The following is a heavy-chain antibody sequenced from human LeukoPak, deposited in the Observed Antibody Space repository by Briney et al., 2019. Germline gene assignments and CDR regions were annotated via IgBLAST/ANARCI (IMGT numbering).Heavy chain of an antibody. D-gene: IGHD3-10*01. Sequence: PGGSLKLSCAASGFTFSGSAMHWVRQASGKGLEWVGRIRSKANSYATAYAASVKGRFTISGDDSKNTAYLQMNSLKTEDTAVYYCTRRGPMVRGVSHPNYYYYGMDVWGKGTTVTVSS. V-gene: IGHV3-73*01. J-gene: IGHJ6*04. CDR1: GFTFSGSA. CDR2: IRSKANSYAT. CDR3: TRRGPMVRGVSHPNYYYYGMDV.